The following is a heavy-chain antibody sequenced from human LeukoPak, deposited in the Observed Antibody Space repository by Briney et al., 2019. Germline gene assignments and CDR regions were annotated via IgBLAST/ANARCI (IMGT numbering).Heavy chain of an antibody. CDR3: ARDGFRRVVPAAEPDYYYHYYMDV. J-gene: IGHJ6*03. V-gene: IGHV3-48*04. CDR1: GFTFDDYA. Sequence: GGSLRLSCAASGFTFDDYAMHWVRQAPGKGLEWVSYISSSSSTIYYADSVKGRFTISRDNAKNSLYLQMNSLRAEDTAVYYCARDGFRRVVPAAEPDYYYHYYMDVWGKGTTVTVSS. D-gene: IGHD2-2*01. CDR2: ISSSSSTI.